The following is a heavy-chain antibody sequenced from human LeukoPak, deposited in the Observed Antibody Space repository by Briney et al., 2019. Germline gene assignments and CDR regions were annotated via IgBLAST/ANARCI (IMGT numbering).Heavy chain of an antibody. CDR1: GYTFTGYY. V-gene: IGHV1-2*02. J-gene: IGHJ6*02. D-gene: IGHD3-22*01. CDR2: INPNSGGT. CDR3: ARDYYYYDSREGMDV. Sequence: GASVEVSCTASGYTFTGYYMHWVRQAPGQGLEWMGWINPNSGGTNYAQKFQGRVTMTRDTSISTAYMELSRLRSDDTAVYYCARDYYYYDSREGMDVWGQGTTVTVSS.